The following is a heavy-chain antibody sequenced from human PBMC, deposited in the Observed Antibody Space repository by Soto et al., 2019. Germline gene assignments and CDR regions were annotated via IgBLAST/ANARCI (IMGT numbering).Heavy chain of an antibody. Sequence: GGSLRLSCAASGFTFSSYSMHWVRQAPGKGLEWVSVISSSSSYIYYADSVKGRFTISRDNAKNSLYLQMNSLRAEDTAVYYYARDSPPTTIFGSRGGFDPWGQGTLVTVSS. V-gene: IGHV3-21*01. CDR1: GFTFSSYS. D-gene: IGHD3-3*01. CDR3: ARDSPPTTIFGSRGGFDP. J-gene: IGHJ5*02. CDR2: ISSSSSYI.